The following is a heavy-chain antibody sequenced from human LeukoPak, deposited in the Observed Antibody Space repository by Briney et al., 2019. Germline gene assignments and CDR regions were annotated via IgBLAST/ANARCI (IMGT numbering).Heavy chain of an antibody. V-gene: IGHV3-33*06. CDR3: AKDPAPRIVDKELRDY. CDR1: GFTFSSYG. J-gene: IGHJ4*02. D-gene: IGHD5-12*01. CDR2: IWYDGSNK. Sequence: GGSLRLSCAASGFTFSSYGMHWVRQAPGKGLEWVAVIWYDGSNKYYAGSVKGRFTISRDNSKNTLYLQMNSLRAEDTAVYYCAKDPAPRIVDKELRDYWGQGTLVTVSS.